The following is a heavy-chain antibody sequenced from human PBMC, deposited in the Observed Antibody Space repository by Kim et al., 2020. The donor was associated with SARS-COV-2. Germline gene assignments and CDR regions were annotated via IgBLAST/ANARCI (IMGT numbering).Heavy chain of an antibody. CDR3: AKDRSYVVRGVIGPYYYYYGMDV. V-gene: IGHV3-30*18. CDR2: ISYDGSNK. D-gene: IGHD3-10*01. Sequence: GGSLRLSCAASGFTFSSYGMHWVRQAPGKGLEWVAVISYDGSNKYYADSVKGRFTISRDNSKNTLYLQMNSLRAEDTAVYYCAKDRSYVVRGVIGPYYYYYGMDVWGQGTTVTVSS. J-gene: IGHJ6*02. CDR1: GFTFSSYG.